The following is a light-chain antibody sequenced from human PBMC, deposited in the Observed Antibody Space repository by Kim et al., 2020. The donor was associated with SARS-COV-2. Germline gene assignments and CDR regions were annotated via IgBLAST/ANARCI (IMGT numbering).Light chain of an antibody. CDR2: DAT. V-gene: IGKV3-11*01. Sequence: EIVLTQSPATLSLSPGERATLSCRASQSVSSYLAWYQQKPGQAPRLLIYDATNRATGIPARFSGSGSGTDFTLTISSLEPEGFAVYYFQQRSNWPPAFGGGTKVDIK. CDR1: QSVSSY. CDR3: QQRSNWPPA. J-gene: IGKJ4*01.